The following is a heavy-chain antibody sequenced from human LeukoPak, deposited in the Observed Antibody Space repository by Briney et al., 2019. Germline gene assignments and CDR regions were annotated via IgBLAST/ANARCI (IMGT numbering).Heavy chain of an antibody. J-gene: IGHJ4*02. CDR3: ATVNSGSFEGVDY. CDR1: GYTFTDYY. V-gene: IGHV1-69-2*01. CDR2: VDPEDGET. D-gene: IGHD1-26*01. Sequence: ASVKVSCKVSGYTFTDYYMHWVQQAPGKGLEWMGLVDPEDGETIYAEKFQGRVTITADTSTDTAYMKLSSLRSEDTAVYYCATVNSGSFEGVDYWGPGTLVTVSS.